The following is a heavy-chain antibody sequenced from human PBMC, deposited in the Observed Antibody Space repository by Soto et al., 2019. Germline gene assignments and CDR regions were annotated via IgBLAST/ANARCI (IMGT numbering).Heavy chain of an antibody. J-gene: IGHJ3*02. V-gene: IGHV3-30*03. CDR2: IAYDGSNK. CDR1: GFNFGDYA. CDR3: ARDLSGDYGALDT. Sequence: GGSLRLSCEVSGFNFGDYAMHWVRQAPGKGLEWVAVIAYDGSNKYYADSVKGRFTISRDNSKNTLYLQMNSLRAEDTAVYYCARDLSGDYGALDTWGQGTMVTVSS. D-gene: IGHD4-17*01.